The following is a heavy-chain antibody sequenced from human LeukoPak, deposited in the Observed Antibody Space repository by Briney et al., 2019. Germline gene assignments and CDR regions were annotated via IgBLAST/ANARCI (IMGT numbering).Heavy chain of an antibody. CDR2: ISDDGSSK. CDR1: EFTFSSSG. CDR3: AKGDFFSTDI. D-gene: IGHD3/OR15-3a*01. Sequence: PGRSLRLSCAASEFTFSSSGMHWVRQAPGKGLEWVAFISDDGSSKYYADSVKGRFTISRDNSQSTLYLQMNSLRTEDTAVYYCAKGDFFSTDIWGQGTRDTVSS. J-gene: IGHJ3*02. V-gene: IGHV3-30*18.